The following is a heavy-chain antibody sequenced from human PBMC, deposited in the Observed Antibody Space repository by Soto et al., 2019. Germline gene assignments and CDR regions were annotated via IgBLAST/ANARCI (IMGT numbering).Heavy chain of an antibody. CDR2: IIPIFGTA. D-gene: IGHD6-6*01. J-gene: IGHJ4*02. CDR3: ARIEYSSSSASDY. CDR1: GGTFSSYA. V-gene: IGHV1-69*13. Sequence: SVKVSCKASGGTFSSYAISWVRQAPGQGLEWMGGIIPIFGTANYAQKFQGRVTITADESTSTAYMELSSLRSEDTAVYYCARIEYSSSSASDYWGQGTQVTVSS.